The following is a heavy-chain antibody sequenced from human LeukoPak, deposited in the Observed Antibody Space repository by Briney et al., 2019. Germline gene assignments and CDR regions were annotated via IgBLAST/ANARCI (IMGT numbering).Heavy chain of an antibody. D-gene: IGHD6-6*01. J-gene: IGHJ5*02. CDR3: ARGHGQLA. CDR2: INHSGST. CDR1: GGSFSGYY. V-gene: IGHV4-34*01. Sequence: PSETLSLTCAVYGGSFSGYYWSWIRQPPGKGLEWIGEINHSGSTNYNPSLKRRVTISVDTSKNQFSLKLSSVTAADTAVYYCARGHGQLAWGQGTLVTVSP.